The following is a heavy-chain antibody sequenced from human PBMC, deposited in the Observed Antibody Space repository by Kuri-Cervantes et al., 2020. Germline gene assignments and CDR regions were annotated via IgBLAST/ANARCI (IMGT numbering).Heavy chain of an antibody. CDR3: ARDPSP. Sequence: GGSLRLSCAASGFTFSSYGMHWVRQAPGKGLEWVAVISYEGSNSNYADSVKGRFTISRDNSRNTLYLQMSSLRAEDTAVYYCARDPSPWGQGTLVTVSS. CDR2: ISYEGSNS. CDR1: GFTFSSYG. J-gene: IGHJ5*02. V-gene: IGHV3-30*03.